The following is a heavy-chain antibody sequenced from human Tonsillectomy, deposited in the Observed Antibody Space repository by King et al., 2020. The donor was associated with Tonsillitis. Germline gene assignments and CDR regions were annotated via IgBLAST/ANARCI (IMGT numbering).Heavy chain of an antibody. CDR3: TTDPRYPSWFDL. CDR1: GFTFSNAW. Sequence: VQLVESGGGLVKPGGSLRLSCAASGFTFSNAWMSWVRQAPGKGXEWXGXXKXKTXGGTKXYAAPVKGRFTISRNDSKNTLYLQXNSLKTEDTAVYYCTTDPRYPSWFDLWGRGTLVTVSS. J-gene: IGHJ2*01. CDR2: XKXKTXGGTK. V-gene: IGHV3-15*01. D-gene: IGHD3-16*02.